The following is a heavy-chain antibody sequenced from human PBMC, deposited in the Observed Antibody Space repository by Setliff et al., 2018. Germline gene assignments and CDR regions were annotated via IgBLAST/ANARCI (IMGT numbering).Heavy chain of an antibody. CDR3: ARVARLVLSRNAFDI. D-gene: IGHD2-2*01. J-gene: IGHJ3*02. CDR1: GGSISSGGYY. CDR2: IYYSGST. Sequence: SETLSLTCTVSGGSISSGGYYWSWIRQHPGRGLEWIGYIYYSGSTYYNPSLKSRVTVSVDTSKNQFSLKLSSVTAADTAVYYCARVARLVLSRNAFDIWGQGTMVTVSS. V-gene: IGHV4-31*03.